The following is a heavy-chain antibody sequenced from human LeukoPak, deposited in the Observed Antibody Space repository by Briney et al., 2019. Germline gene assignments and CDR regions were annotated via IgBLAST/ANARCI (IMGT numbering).Heavy chain of an antibody. CDR2: INQDGSEK. Sequence: GGSLRLSCAVSGLRFGSFWMSWVRQAPGKGLEWVANINQDGSEKYFVDSVRGRFTISRDNSKNSLHLQMNTLRAEDTAVYYCARERDSRFFDYWGQGTLVTVSS. CDR1: GLRFGSFW. D-gene: IGHD6-13*01. CDR3: ARERDSRFFDY. J-gene: IGHJ4*02. V-gene: IGHV3-7*01.